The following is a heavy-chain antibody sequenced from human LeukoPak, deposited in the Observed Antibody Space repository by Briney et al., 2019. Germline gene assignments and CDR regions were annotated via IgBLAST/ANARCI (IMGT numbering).Heavy chain of an antibody. Sequence: PGGSRRLSCAASGFTVSSNYMSWVRQAPGKGLEWVSVIYSGGSTYYADSVKGRFTISRDNAKNSLHLQMNSLRAEDTAVYYCARRGYSGHEARYWGQGTLVTVSS. D-gene: IGHD5-12*01. J-gene: IGHJ4*02. CDR2: IYSGGST. V-gene: IGHV3-53*01. CDR1: GFTVSSNY. CDR3: ARRGYSGHEARY.